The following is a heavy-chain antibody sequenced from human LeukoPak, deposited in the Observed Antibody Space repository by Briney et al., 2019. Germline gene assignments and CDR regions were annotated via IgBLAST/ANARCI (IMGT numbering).Heavy chain of an antibody. D-gene: IGHD1-26*01. Sequence: GGSLRLSCTASGFTFGDYAVSWVRQAPGKGLEWVGLIRTRVYGGTAEYDASVKGRFTISRDNSNSIAYLQMSSLETADTAFYYCARGLTVVGAKYYFDLWGQGTLVTVSS. CDR1: GFTFGDYA. J-gene: IGHJ4*02. CDR3: ARGLTVVGAKYYFDL. V-gene: IGHV3-49*04. CDR2: IRTRVYGGTA.